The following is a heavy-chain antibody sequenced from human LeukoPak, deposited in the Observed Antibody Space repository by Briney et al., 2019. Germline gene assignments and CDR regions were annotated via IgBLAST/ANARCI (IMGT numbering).Heavy chain of an antibody. Sequence: SETLSLTCTVSGGSISSSSYYWAWIRQPPGKGLEWIGSIHYSGSTYYSPSLKSRVTISLDTSRNQFSLKLSSVTAADTAVYYCARTGLWFGPWNWFDPWGQGTLVTVSS. CDR3: ARTGLWFGPWNWFDP. CDR2: IHYSGST. J-gene: IGHJ5*02. V-gene: IGHV4-39*07. D-gene: IGHD3-10*01. CDR1: GGSISSSSYY.